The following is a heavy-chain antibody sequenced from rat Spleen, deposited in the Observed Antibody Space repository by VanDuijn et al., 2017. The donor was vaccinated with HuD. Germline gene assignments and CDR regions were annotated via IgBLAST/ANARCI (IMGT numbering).Heavy chain of an antibody. Sequence: EVQLVESGGGLVQPGRSMKLSCAASGFTFSNYAMAWVRQAPTKGLEWVASISTGSTNTYYRDSVKGRFTISRDNAKSTLYLQLNSLRTEDTATYYCARSTYDYFDYWGQGVMLTVSS. V-gene: IGHV5-25*01. CDR3: ARSTYDYFDY. D-gene: IGHD2-1*01. CDR2: ISTGSTNT. CDR1: GFTFSNYA. J-gene: IGHJ2*01.